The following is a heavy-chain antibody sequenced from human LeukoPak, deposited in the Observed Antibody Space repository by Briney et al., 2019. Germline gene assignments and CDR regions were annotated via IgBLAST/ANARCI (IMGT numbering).Heavy chain of an antibody. CDR3: ARDQPKGRFGLDY. Sequence: PGGSLRLSCAASGFTFSSYWMSWVRQAPGKGLEWVANIEQDGGEKYYVDSVKGRFTVSRDNAKNSLYLQMNSLRAEDTAVYYCARDQPKGRFGLDYWGQGTLVTVSS. CDR2: IEQDGGEK. D-gene: IGHD3-16*01. V-gene: IGHV3-7*01. CDR1: GFTFSSYW. J-gene: IGHJ4*02.